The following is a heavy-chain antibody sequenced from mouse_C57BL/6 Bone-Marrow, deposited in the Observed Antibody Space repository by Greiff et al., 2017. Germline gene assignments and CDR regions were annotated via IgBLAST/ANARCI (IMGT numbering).Heavy chain of an antibody. CDR2: ISSGGSYT. Sequence: EVKLVESGGDLVKPGGSLKLSCAASGFTFSSYGMSWVRQTPDKRLEWVATISSGGSYTYYPDSVKGRFTISRDNAKNTLYLQMSSLKSEDTAMYYCARGDYYGSMFAYWGQGTLVTVSA. J-gene: IGHJ3*01. V-gene: IGHV5-6*01. CDR1: GFTFSSYG. CDR3: ARGDYYGSMFAY. D-gene: IGHD1-1*01.